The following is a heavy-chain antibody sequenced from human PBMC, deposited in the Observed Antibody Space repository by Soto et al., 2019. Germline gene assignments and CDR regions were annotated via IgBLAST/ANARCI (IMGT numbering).Heavy chain of an antibody. V-gene: IGHV1-18*01. CDR2: ISAYNGNT. J-gene: IGHJ4*02. CDR3: ARERNIVVVTAHFDY. CDR1: GYTFTSYG. D-gene: IGHD2-21*02. Sequence: QVQLVQSGAEAKKPGASVKVSCKASGYTFTSYGISWVRQAPGQGLEWMGWISAYNGNTNYAQKLQGRVTMTTDTSTSTAYMELRSLRSDDTAVYYCARERNIVVVTAHFDYWGQGTLVTVSS.